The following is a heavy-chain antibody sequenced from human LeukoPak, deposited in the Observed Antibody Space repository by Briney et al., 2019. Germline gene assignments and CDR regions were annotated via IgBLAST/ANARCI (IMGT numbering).Heavy chain of an antibody. J-gene: IGHJ4*02. CDR3: AREGITMIRGPDY. Sequence: SETLSLTCTVSGGSISSGDYYWSWIRQPPGKGLEWIGYIYYSGSTHYNPSLKSRVAISVDTSKNQFSLKLSSVTAADTAVYYCAREGITMIRGPDYWGQGTLVTVSS. CDR2: IYYSGST. V-gene: IGHV4-30-4*01. CDR1: GGSISSGDYY. D-gene: IGHD3-10*01.